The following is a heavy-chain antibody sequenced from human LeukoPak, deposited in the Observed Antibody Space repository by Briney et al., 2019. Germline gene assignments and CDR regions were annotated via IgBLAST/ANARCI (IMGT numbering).Heavy chain of an antibody. V-gene: IGHV4-4*07. Sequence: SETLSLTCTVSGGSISSYYWSWIRQPAGKGLEWIGRIYTSGSTNYNPSLKSQVTMSVATSKNQFSLKLSSVTAADTAVYYCARDPYSGSNKDYWGQGTLVTVSS. CDR1: GGSISSYY. CDR2: IYTSGST. D-gene: IGHD1-26*01. CDR3: ARDPYSGSNKDY. J-gene: IGHJ4*02.